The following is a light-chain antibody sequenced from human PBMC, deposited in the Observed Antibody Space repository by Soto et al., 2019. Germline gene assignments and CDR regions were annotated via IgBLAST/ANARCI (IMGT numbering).Light chain of an antibody. Sequence: DLPMTQSPSSLSASVGDRVTITCQASQDISDSVKWYQQKPGKAPKLLISDASNLETRGPSGYSGSGSGTDFTFTISSVQPEDGATYYCQQYKSLPYTFGQGTKLEI. CDR3: QQYKSLPYT. CDR2: DAS. V-gene: IGKV1-33*01. CDR1: QDISDS. J-gene: IGKJ2*01.